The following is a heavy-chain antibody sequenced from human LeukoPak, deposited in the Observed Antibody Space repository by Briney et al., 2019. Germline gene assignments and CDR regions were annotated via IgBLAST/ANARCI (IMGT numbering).Heavy chain of an antibody. Sequence: WVRQPPGKGLEWIGSISHSAGTYQNPSLKSRVTILIDTSKNQFFLKVNSVTAADTAVYYCARSGADYIWGSYRFGSWFDPWGQGTLVTVSS. CDR2: ISHSAGT. V-gene: IGHV4-38-2*01. D-gene: IGHD3-16*02. CDR3: ARSGADYIWGSYRFGSWFDP. J-gene: IGHJ5*02.